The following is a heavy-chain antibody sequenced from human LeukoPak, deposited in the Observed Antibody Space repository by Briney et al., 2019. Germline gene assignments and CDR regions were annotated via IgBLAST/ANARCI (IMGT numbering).Heavy chain of an antibody. J-gene: IGHJ4*02. CDR3: ARHIPGNPYFDY. CDR2: IYYSGST. D-gene: IGHD2/OR15-2a*01. CDR1: GGSITSYY. Sequence: SETLSLTCTVSGGSITSYYWSWIRQPPGKGLELFWYIYYSGSTNYNPPLKSQVTISVETSKIQFSLKLRSVTAADTAVYYCARHIPGNPYFDYWGQGTLVTVSS. V-gene: IGHV4-59*08.